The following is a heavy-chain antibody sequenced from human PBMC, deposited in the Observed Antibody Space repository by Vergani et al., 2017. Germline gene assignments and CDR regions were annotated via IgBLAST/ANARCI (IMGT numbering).Heavy chain of an antibody. V-gene: IGHV3-64*01. CDR1: GFTFSSYA. J-gene: IGHJ4*02. CDR3: ARNSGSYYSGSDY. Sequence: VQLVESGGGLVKPGGSLRLSCAASGFTFSSYAMNWVRQAPGKGLEYVSAISSNGGSTYYANSVKGRFTISRDNSKNTLYLQMGSLRAEDMAVYYCARNSGSYYSGSDYWGQGTLVTVSS. CDR2: ISSNGGST. D-gene: IGHD1-26*01.